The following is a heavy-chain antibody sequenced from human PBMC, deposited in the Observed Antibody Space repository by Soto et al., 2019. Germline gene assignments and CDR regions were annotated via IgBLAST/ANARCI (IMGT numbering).Heavy chain of an antibody. CDR2: INPSGGST. CDR3: ARDMGIVVVVAATREYDAFDI. J-gene: IGHJ3*02. CDR1: GYTFTSYY. D-gene: IGHD2-15*01. V-gene: IGHV1-46*01. Sequence: GASVKVTCKASGYTFTSYYMHGVRQSPGQGLEWMGIINPSGGSTSYAQKFQGRVTMTRDTSTSTVYMELSSLRSEDTAVYYCARDMGIVVVVAATREYDAFDIWGQGTMVTVSS.